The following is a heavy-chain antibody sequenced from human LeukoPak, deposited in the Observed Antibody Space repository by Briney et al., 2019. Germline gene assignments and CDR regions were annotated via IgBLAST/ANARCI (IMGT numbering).Heavy chain of an antibody. V-gene: IGHV3-30*09. J-gene: IGHJ4*02. CDR2: ISYDGSNK. D-gene: IGHD6-13*01. Sequence: GGSLRLSCAASGFTFSSYAMHWVRQAPGKGLEWVAVISYDGSNKYYADSVKGRFAISRDNAKNSLYLQMNSLRAEDTAVYYCARGARYSSSPYDYWGQGTLVTVSS. CDR1: GFTFSSYA. CDR3: ARGARYSSSPYDY.